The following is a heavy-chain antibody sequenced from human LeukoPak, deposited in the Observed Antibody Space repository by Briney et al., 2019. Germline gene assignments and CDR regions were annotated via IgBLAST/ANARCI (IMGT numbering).Heavy chain of an antibody. CDR2: ISFDGRNK. Sequence: PGGSLRLSCAASGFTFGSYGMHWVRQAPGKGLEWVAVISFDGRNKYFGDSVKGRFSISRDNSKNTLSLQMNSLGPEDTAVYYCVKDGHSVTIFDYWGRGTLVTVSS. D-gene: IGHD4-17*01. CDR3: VKDGHSVTIFDY. V-gene: IGHV3-30*18. J-gene: IGHJ4*02. CDR1: GFTFGSYG.